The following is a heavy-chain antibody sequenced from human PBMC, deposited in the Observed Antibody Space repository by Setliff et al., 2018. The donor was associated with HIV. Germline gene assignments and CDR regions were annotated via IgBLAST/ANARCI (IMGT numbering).Heavy chain of an antibody. V-gene: IGHV3-7*05. CDR3: ASHFGYCSSTSCEGY. D-gene: IGHD2-2*01. J-gene: IGHJ4*02. CDR1: GFTFSSYW. Sequence: LRPSCAAPGFTFSSYWMSWVRQAPGKGLEWVANIKQDGSEKYYVDSVKGRFTISRDNAKNQLYLQMHSLRAEDTAVYYCASHFGYCSSTSCEGYWGQGALVTVSS. CDR2: IKQDGSEK.